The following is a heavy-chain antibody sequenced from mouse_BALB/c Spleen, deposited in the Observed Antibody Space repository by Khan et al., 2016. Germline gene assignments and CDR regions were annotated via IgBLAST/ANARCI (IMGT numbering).Heavy chain of an antibody. CDR3: ARERYYYGSSRYVDV. Sequence: QIQLVQSGPELKRPGKTVKISCKASGYTFTNYGINWVKQAPGKGLKWMGWINTYSGESTYADDFKGRFAFSLETSANTAYLQINNLKNEDTATYFGARERYYYGSSRYVDVWGAGTTVTVSS. D-gene: IGHD1-1*01. CDR2: INTYSGES. V-gene: IGHV9-3-1*01. J-gene: IGHJ1*01. CDR1: GYTFTNYG.